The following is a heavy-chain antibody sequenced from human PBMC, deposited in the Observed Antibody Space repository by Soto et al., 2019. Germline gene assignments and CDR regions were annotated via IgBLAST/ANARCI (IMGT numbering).Heavy chain of an antibody. CDR2: IYYSWTT. CDR1: GGSIRSSSNY. D-gene: IGHD6-19*01. CDR3: ARQGVIAVAGTADWYCDL. Sequence: QLQLQESGPGLVKPSETLSLTCVVSGGSIRSSSNYWGWIRQPPGKGLEWIGSIYYSWTTYYNPSHKSRITISVDTSKNQFSLKLSSVTAADTTVYYCARQGVIAVAGTADWYCDLWGRGTLVTVSS. V-gene: IGHV4-39*01. J-gene: IGHJ2*01.